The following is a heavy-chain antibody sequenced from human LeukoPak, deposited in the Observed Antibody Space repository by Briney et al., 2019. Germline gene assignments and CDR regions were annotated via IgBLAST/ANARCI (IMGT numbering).Heavy chain of an antibody. Sequence: SETLSLTCTVSGGSISRYYWSWIRQPPGKGLEWIGYISYSGSTNYNPSLKSRVTISVATSKNQFSLKVSSVTAADTAVYYCARDTGYSRGWYLDYWGQGTLVTVSS. D-gene: IGHD6-19*01. J-gene: IGHJ4*02. CDR2: ISYSGST. CDR3: ARDTGYSRGWYLDY. CDR1: GGSISRYY. V-gene: IGHV4-59*01.